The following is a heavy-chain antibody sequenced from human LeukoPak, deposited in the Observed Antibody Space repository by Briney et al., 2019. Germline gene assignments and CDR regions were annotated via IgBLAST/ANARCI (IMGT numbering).Heavy chain of an antibody. CDR1: GFTFDDYA. CDR2: ISWNSGSI. Sequence: GGSLRLSCAASGFTFDDYAMHLVRQAPGKGLEWVSGISWNSGSIGYADSVKGRFTTSRDNAKNSLYLQMNSLRAEDTALYYCARPYSGSYLYYFDYWGQGTLVTVSS. CDR3: ARPYSGSYLYYFDY. V-gene: IGHV3-9*01. J-gene: IGHJ4*02. D-gene: IGHD1-26*01.